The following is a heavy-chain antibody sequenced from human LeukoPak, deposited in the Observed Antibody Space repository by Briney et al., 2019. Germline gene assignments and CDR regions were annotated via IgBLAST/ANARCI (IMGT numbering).Heavy chain of an antibody. D-gene: IGHD1-26*01. CDR3: VRHESAVGALFY. V-gene: IGHV4-59*08. CDR2: IYSTGST. CDR1: GGSIRRYY. J-gene: IGHJ4*02. Sequence: PSETLSLTCTVSGGSIRRYYWSWIRQPPGKGLEWIGYIYSTGSTNSNPSLKSRVTISVDTSKNHFSLKLTTLTAPDTAVYYCVRHESAVGALFYWGQGSLVTVSS.